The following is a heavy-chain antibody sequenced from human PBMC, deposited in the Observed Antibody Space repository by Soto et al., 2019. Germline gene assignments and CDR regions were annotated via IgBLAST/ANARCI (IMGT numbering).Heavy chain of an antibody. V-gene: IGHV3-15*01. Sequence: GGSLRLSCAASGFTFSNAWMSWVRQAPGKGLEWVGRIKSKTDGGTTDYAAPVKGRFTISRDDSKNTLYLQMNSLKTEDTAVYYCTTDPAGYYYYGMDVWGQGTTVTVSS. J-gene: IGHJ6*02. CDR1: GFTFSNAW. CDR2: IKSKTDGGTT. CDR3: TTDPAGYYYYGMDV.